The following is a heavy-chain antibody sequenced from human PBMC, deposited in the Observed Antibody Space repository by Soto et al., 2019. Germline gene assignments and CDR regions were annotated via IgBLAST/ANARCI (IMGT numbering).Heavy chain of an antibody. V-gene: IGHV3-48*02. CDR3: AREASYYDFWSGYAI. CDR1: GFTFSSYS. J-gene: IGHJ3*02. Sequence: GSLRLSCAASGFTFSSYSMNWVRQAPGKGLEWVSYISSSSSTIYYADSVKGRFTISRDNAKNSLYLQMNSLRDEDTAVYYCAREASYYDFWSGYAIWGQGTMVTVSS. D-gene: IGHD3-3*01. CDR2: ISSSSSTI.